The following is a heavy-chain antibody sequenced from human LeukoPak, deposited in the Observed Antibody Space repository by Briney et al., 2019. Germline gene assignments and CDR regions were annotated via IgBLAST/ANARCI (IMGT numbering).Heavy chain of an antibody. D-gene: IGHD2-2*01. Sequence: ASVKVSCKTSGYTFTSYDINWVRRATGQGLEWMGWMNPNSGNTGYAQKFQGRVTMTRNTSISTAYMELSSLRSEDTAVYYCARYERDIVVVPAATKRWFDPWGQGTLVTVSS. CDR2: MNPNSGNT. J-gene: IGHJ5*02. CDR1: GYTFTSYD. CDR3: ARYERDIVVVPAATKRWFDP. V-gene: IGHV1-8*01.